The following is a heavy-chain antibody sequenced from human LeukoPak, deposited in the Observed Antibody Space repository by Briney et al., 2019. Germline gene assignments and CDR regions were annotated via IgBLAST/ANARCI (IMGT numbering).Heavy chain of an antibody. CDR3: ARDLRGGYRGQGLDH. V-gene: IGHV1-46*01. Sequence: ASVKVSCKASGYTFTSYYMHWVRQAPGQGLEWMGIINPSGGSTSYAQKFQGRVTMTRDTSTSTVYMELSSLRSEDTAVYYCARDLRGGYRGQGLDHWGQGTLVTVSS. CDR2: INPSGGST. D-gene: IGHD1-26*01. J-gene: IGHJ4*02. CDR1: GYTFTSYY.